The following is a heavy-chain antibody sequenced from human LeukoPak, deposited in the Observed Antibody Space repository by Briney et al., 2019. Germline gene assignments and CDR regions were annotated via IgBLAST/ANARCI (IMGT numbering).Heavy chain of an antibody. Sequence: ASVKVSCKASGYTFTSYDINWVRQATGQGLEWMGWMNPNSGNTGYAQKFQGRVTMTRNTSISTAYMELSSLRSEDTAVYYCARDDGYCSGGSCGGYYYYYGMDVWGQGTTVTVSS. CDR1: GYTFTSYD. CDR2: MNPNSGNT. J-gene: IGHJ6*02. D-gene: IGHD2-15*01. CDR3: ARDDGYCSGGSCGGYYYYYGMDV. V-gene: IGHV1-8*01.